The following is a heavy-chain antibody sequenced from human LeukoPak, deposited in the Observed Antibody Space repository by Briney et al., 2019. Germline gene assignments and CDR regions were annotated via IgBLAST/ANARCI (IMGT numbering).Heavy chain of an antibody. CDR2: ISNNGDRT. V-gene: IGHV3-64*02. Sequence: GGSLRLSXAASGFPFSEYSMHWVRQTPGKGLEYVSSISNNGDRTYYVDSVKDRFTISRDNSKNTLYLQMDSLRVDDMAIYYCARGVVVVAATPDFWGQGTLVVVSS. D-gene: IGHD2-15*01. CDR3: ARGVVVVAATPDF. CDR1: GFPFSEYS. J-gene: IGHJ4*02.